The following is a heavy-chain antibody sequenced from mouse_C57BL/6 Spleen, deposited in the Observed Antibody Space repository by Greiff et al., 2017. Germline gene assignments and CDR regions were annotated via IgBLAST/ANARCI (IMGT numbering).Heavy chain of an antibody. Sequence: DVKLQESGAELVKPGASVKLSCTASGFNIKDYYMHWVKQRTEQGLEWIGRIDPEDGETKYAPKFQGKAAITADTSSNTAYLQLSSLTSEDTAVYYCAFPLFREGAMDYWGQGTSVTVSS. V-gene: IGHV14-2*01. CDR2: IDPEDGET. CDR1: GFNIKDYY. CDR3: AFPLFREGAMDY. J-gene: IGHJ4*01. D-gene: IGHD6-1*01.